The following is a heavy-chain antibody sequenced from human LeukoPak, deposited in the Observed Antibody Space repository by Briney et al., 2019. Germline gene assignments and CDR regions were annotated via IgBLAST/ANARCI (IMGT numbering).Heavy chain of an antibody. Sequence: ASVKVSCKASGYTFTGYYLHWVRQAPGQGLEWMGWIHPNSGGINFAQKFQGRVTMTRDTSITTAYMELSGLTSDDTAVFYCASGGTISAAFDIWGQGTMVTVSS. CDR2: IHPNSGGI. D-gene: IGHD3-3*01. CDR1: GYTFTGYY. CDR3: ASGGTISAAFDI. J-gene: IGHJ3*02. V-gene: IGHV1-2*02.